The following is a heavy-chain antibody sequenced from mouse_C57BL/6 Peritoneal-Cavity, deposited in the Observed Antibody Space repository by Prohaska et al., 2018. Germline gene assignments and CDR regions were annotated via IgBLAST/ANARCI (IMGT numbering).Heavy chain of an antibody. CDR3: ARSKRGKDY. CDR1: GYTFTSYW. V-gene: IGHV1-50*01. CDR2: IDPSDSYT. D-gene: IGHD2-1*01. J-gene: IGHJ2*01. Sequence: QVQLQQPGAELVKPGASVKLSCKASGYTFTSYWMQWVKQRPGQGLEWIGEIDPSDSYTNYNQKFKGKATLTVDTSSSTAYMQLSSLTSEDSAVYYCARSKRGKDYWGQGTTLTVSS.